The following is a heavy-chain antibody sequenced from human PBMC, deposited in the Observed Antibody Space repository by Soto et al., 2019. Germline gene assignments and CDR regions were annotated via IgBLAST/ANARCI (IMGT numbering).Heavy chain of an antibody. D-gene: IGHD2-2*01. CDR3: AKGSTPGEYQLLFSYFDY. Sequence: VGSLRLPYAASGFTFSSYGMHCVRQAPGKGLEWVAVISYDGSNKYYADSVKGRFTISRDNSKNTLYLQMNSLRAEDTAVYYCAKGSTPGEYQLLFSYFDYWGQGTLVTVSS. J-gene: IGHJ4*02. CDR2: ISYDGSNK. V-gene: IGHV3-30*18. CDR1: GFTFSSYG.